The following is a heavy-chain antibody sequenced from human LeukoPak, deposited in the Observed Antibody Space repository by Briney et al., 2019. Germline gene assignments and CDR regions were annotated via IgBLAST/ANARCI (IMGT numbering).Heavy chain of an antibody. CDR2: MNPNSGNT. CDR3: ARVGHYYDSSGYYPFDY. D-gene: IGHD3-22*01. Sequence: ASVKVSCKASGYTFTSYDINCVRQAPGQGLEWMGWMNPNSGNTGYAQKFQGRVTMTRNTSISTAYMELSSLRSEDTAVYYCARVGHYYDSSGYYPFDYWGQGTLVTVSS. CDR1: GYTFTSYD. V-gene: IGHV1-8*01. J-gene: IGHJ4*02.